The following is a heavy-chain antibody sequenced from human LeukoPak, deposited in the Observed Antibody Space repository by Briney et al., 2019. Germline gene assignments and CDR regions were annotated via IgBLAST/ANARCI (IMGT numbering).Heavy chain of an antibody. V-gene: IGHV4-34*01. Sequence: SETLSLTCAVYGGSFSGYYWSWIRQPPGKGLEWIGEINHSGGTNYNPSLKSRVTISVDTSKNQFSLKLSSVTAADTAVYYCERGSGGGYWGQGTLVTVSS. CDR1: GGSFSGYY. D-gene: IGHD2-15*01. CDR3: ERGSGGGY. J-gene: IGHJ4*02. CDR2: INHSGGT.